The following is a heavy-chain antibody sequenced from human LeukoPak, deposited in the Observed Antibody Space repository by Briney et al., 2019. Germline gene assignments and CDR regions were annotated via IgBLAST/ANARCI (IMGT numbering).Heavy chain of an antibody. J-gene: IGHJ6*02. D-gene: IGHD3-22*01. V-gene: IGHV1-2*04. Sequence: ASVMVSCKASGYTFTGYYMHWVRQAPGQGLEWMGWINPNSGGTNYAQKFQGWVTMTRDTSISTAYMELSRLRSDDTAVYYCARDLGNESSLPYGMDVWGQGTTVTVSS. CDR2: INPNSGGT. CDR3: ARDLGNESSLPYGMDV. CDR1: GYTFTGYY.